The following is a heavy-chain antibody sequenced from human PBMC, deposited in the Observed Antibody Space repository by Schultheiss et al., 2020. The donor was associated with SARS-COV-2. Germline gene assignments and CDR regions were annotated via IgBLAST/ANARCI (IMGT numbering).Heavy chain of an antibody. V-gene: IGHV3-33*08. Sequence: GGSLRLSCAASGFTVSSNYMSWVRQAPGKGLEWVAVIWYDGSNKYYADSVKGRFTISRDNSKNTLYLQMNSLRAEDTAVYYCARDWDAQIVVVISWYFDLWGRGTLVTVSS. J-gene: IGHJ2*01. CDR3: ARDWDAQIVVVISWYFDL. CDR2: IWYDGSNK. CDR1: GFTVSSNY. D-gene: IGHD2-21*01.